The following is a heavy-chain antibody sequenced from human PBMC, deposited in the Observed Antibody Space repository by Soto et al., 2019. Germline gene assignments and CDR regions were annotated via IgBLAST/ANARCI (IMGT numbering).Heavy chain of an antibody. V-gene: IGHV1-18*01. J-gene: IGHJ4*02. CDR1: GYIFNNFG. CDR3: ASDIVFDIGS. D-gene: IGHD2-15*01. CDR2: IYSKAGTI. Sequence: QVQLVQSGAEVQKPGASVKVSCKTSGYIFNNFGITWVRQAPGLGLEWLGWIYSKAGTINLAQKFQGRVTMTTDTSPSTAYLVLRCMIFVYTSIFFCASDIVFDIGSGGQGTLVTVS.